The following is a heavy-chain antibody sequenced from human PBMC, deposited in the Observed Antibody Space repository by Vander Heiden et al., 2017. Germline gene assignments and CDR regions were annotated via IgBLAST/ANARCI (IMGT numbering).Heavy chain of an antibody. CDR3: ATDADYDTY. D-gene: IGHD4-17*01. V-gene: IGHV3-21*01. J-gene: IGHJ4*02. CDR1: GFTFSDNS. CDR2: ISSSSDYI. Sequence: EVQLVESGGGLVKPGGARRLSCAASGFTFSDNSMNWVRQAPGKGLEWVSSISSSSDYIYHADSVRGRFTISRDNAKNSLFLQMNSLRAEDTAVYYCATDADYDTYWGQGTLVTVSS.